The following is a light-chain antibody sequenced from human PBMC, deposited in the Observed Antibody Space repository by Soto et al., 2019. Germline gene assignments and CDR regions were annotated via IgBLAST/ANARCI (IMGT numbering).Light chain of an antibody. V-gene: IGLV1-44*01. CDR3: AAWDASLNGHV. CDR1: SSNIGSKT. CDR2: NSY. Sequence: QSALTQPPSASGTPGQRVTISCSGSSSNIGSKTVNWYQQLPGTVPKLLIYNSYQRPSGVPDRFSGSKSGTSASLAISGLQSEDEADYSCAAWDASLNGHVFGAGTKATVL. J-gene: IGLJ1*01.